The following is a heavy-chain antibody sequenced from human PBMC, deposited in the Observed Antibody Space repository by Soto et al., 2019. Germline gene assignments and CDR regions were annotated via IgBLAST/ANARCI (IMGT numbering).Heavy chain of an antibody. D-gene: IGHD3-3*01. CDR2: ISAYNGNT. CDR3: ARARRFLEWLSYNWFDP. V-gene: IGHV1-18*01. CDR1: GYTFTSYG. J-gene: IGHJ5*02. Sequence: ASVKVSCKSSGYTFTSYGISCVRQAPGQGLEWMGWISAYNGNTNYAQKLQGRVTMTTDTSTSTAYMELRSLRSDDTAVYYCARARRFLEWLSYNWFDPWGQGTLVTVSS.